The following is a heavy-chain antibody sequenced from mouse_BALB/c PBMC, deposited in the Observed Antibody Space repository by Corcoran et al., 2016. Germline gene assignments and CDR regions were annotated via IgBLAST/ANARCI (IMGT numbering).Heavy chain of an antibody. CDR1: GYSITSGYY. D-gene: IGHD2-1*01. J-gene: IGHJ4*01. Sequence: DVQLQESGPGLVKPSQSLSLTCSVTGYSITSGYYWNWIRQFPGNKLEWMGYISYDGSNNYNPSLKNRISITRDTSKNQFFLKLNSVTTEDTATYYCARDGNYHAMDYWGQGTSVTVSS. V-gene: IGHV3-6*02. CDR2: ISYDGSN. CDR3: ARDGNYHAMDY.